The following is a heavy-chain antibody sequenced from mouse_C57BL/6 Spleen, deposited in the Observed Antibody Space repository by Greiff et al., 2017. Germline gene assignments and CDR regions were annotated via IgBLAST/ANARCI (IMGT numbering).Heavy chain of an antibody. J-gene: IGHJ1*03. V-gene: IGHV1-81*01. CDR2: IYPRSGNT. CDR3: ARAIITTVVEGYFDV. Sequence: VQLQQSGAELARPGASVKLSCKASGYTFTSYGISWVKQRTGQGLEWIGEIYPRSGNTYYNEQFKGKATLTADKSSSTAYMELRSLTSEDSAVYFCARAIITTVVEGYFDVWGTGTTVTVSS. CDR1: GYTFTSYG. D-gene: IGHD1-1*01.